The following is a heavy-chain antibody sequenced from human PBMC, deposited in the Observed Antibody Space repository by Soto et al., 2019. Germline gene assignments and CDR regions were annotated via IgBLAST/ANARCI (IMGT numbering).Heavy chain of an antibody. Sequence: TLSLTCTVSGDSISSYYWSWIRQPAGKGLEWIGRFSTTGSTDYNPSLKSRVTVSVDTSKNQFSLKLNSVTAADTAIYFCARGAYGSGSSPNWFDPWGQGTVVTVSS. D-gene: IGHD3-10*01. V-gene: IGHV4-4*07. J-gene: IGHJ5*02. CDR3: ARGAYGSGSSPNWFDP. CDR1: GDSISSYY. CDR2: FSTTGST.